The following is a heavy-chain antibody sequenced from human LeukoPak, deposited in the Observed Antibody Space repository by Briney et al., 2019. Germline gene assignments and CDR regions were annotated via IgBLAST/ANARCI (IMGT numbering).Heavy chain of an antibody. CDR1: GYTFADYY. CDR2: VIPSSGGT. Sequence: ASVKVSCKASGYTFADYYMHWVRQAPGQGLEWMGWVIPSSGGTTYAEKFQDRVAVTRDTSISTAYMELTRLTSDDTAVYYCAPFNHDQNMFDQWGQGTLVTVSS. V-gene: IGHV1-2*02. D-gene: IGHD2/OR15-2a*01. J-gene: IGHJ4*02. CDR3: APFNHDQNMFDQ.